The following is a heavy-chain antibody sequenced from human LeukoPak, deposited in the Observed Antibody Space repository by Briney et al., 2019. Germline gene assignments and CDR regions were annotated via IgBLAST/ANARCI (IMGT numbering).Heavy chain of an antibody. Sequence: ASAKVSCKASGYTFTGYYIHWVRQAPGQGLEWMGWINPNSDDTSFAQRFQGRVTMTRDTSISTAYMELSRLRSDDTAVYYVLTGYYILDHWGQGTLVTVSS. J-gene: IGHJ4*02. D-gene: IGHD3-9*01. CDR1: GYTFTGYY. V-gene: IGHV1-2*02. CDR3: LTGYYILDH. CDR2: INPNSDDT.